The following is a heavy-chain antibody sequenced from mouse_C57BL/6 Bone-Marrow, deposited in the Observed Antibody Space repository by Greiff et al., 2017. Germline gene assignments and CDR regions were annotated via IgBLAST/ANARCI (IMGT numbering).Heavy chain of an antibody. CDR3: ARGYYHYWYFDV. V-gene: IGHV3-3*01. J-gene: IGHJ1*03. CDR2: TFYSGIT. CDR1: GFSINSDCY. Sequence: EVKLQESGPSLVRPSQTLSLTCTVTGFSINSDCYWIWIRQFPGNKLEYIGYTFYSGITYYNPSLESRKYITRDTSKNQFSLKLSAVTTEDTATYYCARGYYHYWYFDVWGTGTTVTVSS. D-gene: IGHD1-1*01.